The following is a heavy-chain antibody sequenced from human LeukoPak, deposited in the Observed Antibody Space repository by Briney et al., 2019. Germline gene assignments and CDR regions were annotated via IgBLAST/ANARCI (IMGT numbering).Heavy chain of an antibody. CDR3: TRDSFDSTGFGTR. CDR1: GYSVTTGYY. CDR2: GSHRGIT. D-gene: IGHD3-22*01. Sequence: SETLSLTCTVSGYSVTTGYYWGWIRQTPEGGLELIGSGSHRGITYYSPSLQSRVTISVDTSKNQLSLRLTSVNAADTAVYYCTRDSFDSTGFGTRWGQGTLITVSS. J-gene: IGHJ4*02. V-gene: IGHV4-38-2*02.